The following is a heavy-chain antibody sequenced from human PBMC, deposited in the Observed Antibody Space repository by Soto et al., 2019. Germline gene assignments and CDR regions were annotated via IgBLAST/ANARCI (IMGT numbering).Heavy chain of an antibody. CDR3: ARDLRGYSLNWFDP. CDR2: INHSGST. Sequence: PSETLSLTCAVYGGSFSGYYWSWIRQPPGKGLEWIGEINHSGSTYYNPSLKSRVTISVDTSKNQFSLKLSSVTAADTAVYYCARDLRGYSLNWFDPWGQGTLVTVSS. V-gene: IGHV4-34*01. CDR1: GGSFSGYY. D-gene: IGHD5-18*01. J-gene: IGHJ5*02.